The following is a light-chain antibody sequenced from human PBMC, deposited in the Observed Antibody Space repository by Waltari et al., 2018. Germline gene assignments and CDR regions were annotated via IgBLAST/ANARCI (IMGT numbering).Light chain of an antibody. Sequence: FTQSPGTLSLSPGERDTLSCRASHSVSRYFAWYQQKPGQAPRLLIYDASTRATGIPDRFSGSGSGTDFSLTISRLEPEDFAVYYCQKYGRLPATFGQGTKVEIK. CDR2: DAS. CDR3: QKYGRLPAT. V-gene: IGKV3-20*01. J-gene: IGKJ1*01. CDR1: HSVSRY.